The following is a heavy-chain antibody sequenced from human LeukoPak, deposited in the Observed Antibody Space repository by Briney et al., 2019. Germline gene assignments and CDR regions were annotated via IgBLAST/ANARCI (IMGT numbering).Heavy chain of an antibody. Sequence: SETLSLTCAVYGGSFSGYYWSWIRQPPGKGLEWIGEINHSGSTNYNLSLKSRVTISADTSKNQFSLKLSSVTAADTAVYYCARNDYDSSGYYVGYFDYWGQGTLVTVSS. D-gene: IGHD3-22*01. V-gene: IGHV4-34*01. CDR1: GGSFSGYY. CDR2: INHSGST. CDR3: ARNDYDSSGYYVGYFDY. J-gene: IGHJ4*02.